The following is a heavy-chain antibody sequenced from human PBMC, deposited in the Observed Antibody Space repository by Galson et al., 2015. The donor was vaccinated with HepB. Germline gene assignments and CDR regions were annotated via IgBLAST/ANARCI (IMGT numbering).Heavy chain of an antibody. CDR2: ISYDGSNK. D-gene: IGHD4-17*01. J-gene: IGHJ3*02. Sequence: SLRLSCAASGFTFSSYAMHWVRQAPGKGLEWVAVISYDGSNKYYADSVKGRFTISRDNSKNTLYLQMNSLRAEDTAVYYCARDQDYGDYADAFDIWGQGTMVTVSS. CDR3: ARDQDYGDYADAFDI. V-gene: IGHV3-30*04. CDR1: GFTFSSYA.